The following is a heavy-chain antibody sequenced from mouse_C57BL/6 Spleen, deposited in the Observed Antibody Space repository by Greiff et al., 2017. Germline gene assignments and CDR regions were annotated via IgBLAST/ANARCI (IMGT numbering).Heavy chain of an antibody. V-gene: IGHV1-26*01. J-gene: IGHJ2*01. Sequence: EVQLQQSGPELVKPGASVKISCKASGYTFTDYYMNWVKQSHGKSLEWIGDINPNNGGTSYNQKFKGKATLTVDKSSSTAYMELRSLTSEDAAVYYCARRPIYDDALDYWGQGTTRTVSS. D-gene: IGHD2-12*01. CDR1: GYTFTDYY. CDR3: ARRPIYDDALDY. CDR2: INPNNGGT.